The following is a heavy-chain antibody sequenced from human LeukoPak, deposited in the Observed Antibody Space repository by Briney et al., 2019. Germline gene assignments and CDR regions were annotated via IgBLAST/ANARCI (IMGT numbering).Heavy chain of an antibody. CDR2: INRNGGLT. J-gene: IGHJ4*02. V-gene: IGHV3-20*01. CDR3: ARKGLGGELGGFDY. CDR1: GLTLDEYG. D-gene: IGHD1-26*01. Sequence: GGSLRLSCAASGLTLDEYGMSWVRQAPGKGLEWVSGINRNGGLTGYAESVKGRFTISRDNAKNSLYLQMNSLRAEDTASYHCARKGLGGELGGFDYWGQGTLVTVSS.